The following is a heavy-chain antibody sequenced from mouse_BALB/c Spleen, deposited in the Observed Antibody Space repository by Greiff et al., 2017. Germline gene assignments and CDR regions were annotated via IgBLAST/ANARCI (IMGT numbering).Heavy chain of an antibody. CDR2: ISYSGST. J-gene: IGHJ2*01. V-gene: IGHV3-8*02. D-gene: IGHD1-1*01. CDR1: GDSITSGY. CDR3: ARKTSYYYGSSGGDYFDY. Sequence: DVQLQESGPSLVKPSQTLSLTCSVTGDSITSGYWNWIRKFPGNKLEYMGYISYSGSTYYNPSLKSRISITPDTTKNQYYLQLTSVTTEDTATYYCARKTSYYYGSSGGDYFDYWGQGTTLTGSA.